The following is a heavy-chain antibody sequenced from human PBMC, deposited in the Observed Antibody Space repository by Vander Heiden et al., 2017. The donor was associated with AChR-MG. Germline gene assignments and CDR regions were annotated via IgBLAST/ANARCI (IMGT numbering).Heavy chain of an antibody. Sequence: QVQLVESGGGVVQPGRSLRLSCAASGFTLSGYGRHWVRQSPGKGLEWGAVIWYDGSNKYYADSVKGRFTISRDNSKNTLYLQMNSLRAEDTAVYYCARGRLYDSSGYYFDYWGQGTLVTVSS. J-gene: IGHJ4*02. CDR3: ARGRLYDSSGYYFDY. D-gene: IGHD3-22*01. V-gene: IGHV3-33*01. CDR2: IWYDGSNK. CDR1: GFTLSGYG.